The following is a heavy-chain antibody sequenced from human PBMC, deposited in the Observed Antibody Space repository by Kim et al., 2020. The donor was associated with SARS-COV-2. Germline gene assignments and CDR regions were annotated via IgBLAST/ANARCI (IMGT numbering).Heavy chain of an antibody. D-gene: IGHD4-17*01. CDR1: GFTFSSYA. V-gene: IGHV3-23*01. Sequence: GGSLRLSCAASGFTFSSYAMSWVRQAPGKGLEWVSAISGSGGSTYYADSVKGRFTISRDNSKNTLYLQMNSLRAEDTAVYYCAKPTYGDYDLYYYGMDVWGQGTTVTVSS. J-gene: IGHJ6*02. CDR2: ISGSGGST. CDR3: AKPTYGDYDLYYYGMDV.